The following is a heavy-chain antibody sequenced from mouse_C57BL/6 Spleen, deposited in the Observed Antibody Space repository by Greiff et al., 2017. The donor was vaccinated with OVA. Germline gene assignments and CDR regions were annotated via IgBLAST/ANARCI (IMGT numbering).Heavy chain of an antibody. Sequence: VQLKESGGGLVKPGGSLKLSCAASGFTFSDYGMHWVRQAPEKGLEWVAYISSGGSTIYYADTVKGRFTISRANAKNSLFLQLTSLRTEDTAMYYCARHQRGGDYWGQGTTLTVSS. CDR1: GFTFSDYG. CDR3: ARHQRGGDY. V-gene: IGHV5-17*01. CDR2: ISSGGSTI. J-gene: IGHJ2*01.